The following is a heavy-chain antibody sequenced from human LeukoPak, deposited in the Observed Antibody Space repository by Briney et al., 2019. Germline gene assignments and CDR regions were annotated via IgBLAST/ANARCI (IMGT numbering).Heavy chain of an antibody. J-gene: IGHJ6*02. CDR3: VKDYYYDSRAIPRMDV. V-gene: IGHV3-64D*06. Sequence: GGSLRLSCSASGFTFSSYAMHWVRQAPGKGLEYVSAISSNGGSTYYADSVKGRFTISRDNSKNTLYLKMSSLRAEDTAVYYCVKDYYYDSRAIPRMDVWGQGTTVTVSS. D-gene: IGHD3-22*01. CDR2: ISSNGGST. CDR1: GFTFSSYA.